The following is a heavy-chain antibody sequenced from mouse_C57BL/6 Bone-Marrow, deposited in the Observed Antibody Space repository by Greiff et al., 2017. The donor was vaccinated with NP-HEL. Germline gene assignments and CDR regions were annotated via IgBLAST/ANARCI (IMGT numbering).Heavy chain of an antibody. V-gene: IGHV1-69*01. CDR1: GYTFTSYW. D-gene: IGHD6-1*01. J-gene: IGHJ4*01. CDR2: IDPSDSYT. Sequence: QVQLQQPGAELVMPGASVKLSCKASGYTFTSYWMHWVKQRPGQGLEWIGEIDPSDSYTNYIQKFKGKSTLTVDKSSSTAYMQLSSLTSEDSAVYYCARSGSYRYAMDYWGQGTSVTVSS. CDR3: ARSGSYRYAMDY.